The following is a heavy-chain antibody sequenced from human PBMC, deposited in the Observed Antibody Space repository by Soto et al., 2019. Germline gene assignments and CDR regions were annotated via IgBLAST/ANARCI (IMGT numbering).Heavy chain of an antibody. V-gene: IGHV3-48*03. CDR2: ISRSGSTI. CDR3: ARRTRYYYYGMDV. CDR1: GFTFSSYE. Sequence: PGGSLRLSCAASGFTFSSYERNWVRQAPGKGLEWVSYISRSGSTIYYADSVKGRFTISRDNAKNSLYLQMNSLRAEDTAVYYCARRTRYYYYGMDVWGQGTTVTVSS. D-gene: IGHD4-17*01. J-gene: IGHJ6*02.